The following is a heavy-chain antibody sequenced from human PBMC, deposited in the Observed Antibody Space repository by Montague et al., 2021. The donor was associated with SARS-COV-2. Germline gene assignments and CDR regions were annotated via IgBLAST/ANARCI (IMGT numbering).Heavy chain of an antibody. CDR2: IYYSGST. V-gene: IGHV4-39*02. Sequence: SETLSLTCTVSGGSISSSSYYWGWIRQPPGKGLEWIGSIYYSGSTYYNPSLKGRVTLSRDTSKNQFSLKLQSVTPADTGVYYCARGQVTISGVLIFIPAAGHLDGWGQGTSVTVSS. CDR1: GGSISSSSYY. J-gene: IGHJ3*01. D-gene: IGHD3-3*01. CDR3: ARGQVTISGVLIFIPAAGHLDG.